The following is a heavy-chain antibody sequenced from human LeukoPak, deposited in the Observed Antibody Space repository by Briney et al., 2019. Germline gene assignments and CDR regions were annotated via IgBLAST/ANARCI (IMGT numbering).Heavy chain of an antibody. CDR1: GGSISSYY. Sequence: NPSETLSLTCTVSGGSISSYYWSWIRQPPGKGLEWIGYIYYSGSTNYNPSLKSRVTISVDTSKNQFSLKLSSVTAADTAVYYCARHPTIYGDYEFDYWGQGTLVTVSS. CDR2: IYYSGST. J-gene: IGHJ4*02. CDR3: ARHPTIYGDYEFDY. V-gene: IGHV4-59*08. D-gene: IGHD4-17*01.